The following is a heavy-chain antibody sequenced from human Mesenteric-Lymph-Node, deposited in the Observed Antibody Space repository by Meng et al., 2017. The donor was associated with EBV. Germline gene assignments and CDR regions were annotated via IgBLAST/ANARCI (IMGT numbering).Heavy chain of an antibody. Sequence: QVQLQESGPGRVKPAGTLSLTCGVSGGSISNDHWWSWVRQPPGKGLEWIGEMYHSGSTNYNPSLKSRVTISVDKSKNQFFLNLNSVTAADTAVYYCARGREYSWGYWGQGTLVTVSS. CDR3: ARGREYSWGY. V-gene: IGHV4-4*02. CDR1: GGSISNDHW. J-gene: IGHJ4*02. D-gene: IGHD4-11*01. CDR2: MYHSGST.